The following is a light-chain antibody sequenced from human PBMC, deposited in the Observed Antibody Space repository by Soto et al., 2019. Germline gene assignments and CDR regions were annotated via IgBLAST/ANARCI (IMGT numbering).Light chain of an antibody. CDR2: KAS. Sequence: DIQMTQSPSTLSASVGDRVNITCRDSQNICAWLAWYQQKPGKAPKLLIYKASTLQTGVPSRFDGSGSGTEFTLPSSRLQPDDFATHYCQQYDAMSTFGQGTKLEI. J-gene: IGKJ2*01. CDR1: QNICAW. CDR3: QQYDAMST. V-gene: IGKV1-5*03.